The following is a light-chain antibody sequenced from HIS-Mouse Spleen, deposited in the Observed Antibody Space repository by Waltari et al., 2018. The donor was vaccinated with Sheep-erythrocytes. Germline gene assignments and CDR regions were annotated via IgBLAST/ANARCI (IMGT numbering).Light chain of an antibody. CDR2: KDS. Sequence: SYELTQPSSVSVSPGQTARITCSGDVLAKKYARWFQQKPGQAPVLVIYKDSERPSGIPERFSGSSSGTTVTLTISGAQVEDEADYYCCSYAGSYNYVFGTGTKVTVL. J-gene: IGLJ1*01. CDR3: CSYAGSYNYV. V-gene: IGLV3-27*01. CDR1: VLAKKY.